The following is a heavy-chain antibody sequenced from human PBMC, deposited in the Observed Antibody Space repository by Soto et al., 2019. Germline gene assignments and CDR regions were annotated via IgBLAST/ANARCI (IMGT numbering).Heavy chain of an antibody. Sequence: QVPLVQSGAEVKKPGASVKVSCKASGYTFTSYGISWVRQAPGQGLEWMGWISAYNGNTNYAQKLQGRVTMTTDTSTSTAYMELRSLRSDDTAVYYCARDLYDILTGYQTENAFDIWGQGTMVTVSS. V-gene: IGHV1-18*01. CDR3: ARDLYDILTGYQTENAFDI. J-gene: IGHJ3*02. D-gene: IGHD3-9*01. CDR2: ISAYNGNT. CDR1: GYTFTSYG.